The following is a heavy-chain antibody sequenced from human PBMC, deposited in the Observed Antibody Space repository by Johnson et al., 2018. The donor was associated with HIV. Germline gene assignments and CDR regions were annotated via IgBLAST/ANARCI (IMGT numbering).Heavy chain of an antibody. CDR2: IKQDGSEK. J-gene: IGHJ3*02. V-gene: IGHV3-7*01. CDR3: ARHYSYGSIDGAFDI. Sequence: EVQLMESGGGLVQPGGSLRLSCAASGFTFSSYWMSWVRQAPGKGLEWVANIKQDGSEKYYVDSVKGRFTISRDNAKNSLYLQMNSLRAEDTAVYYCARHYSYGSIDGAFDIWGQGTMVTVSS. D-gene: IGHD5-18*01. CDR1: GFTFSSYW.